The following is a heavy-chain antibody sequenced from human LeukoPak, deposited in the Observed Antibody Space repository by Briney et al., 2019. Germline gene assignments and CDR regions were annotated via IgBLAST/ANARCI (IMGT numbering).Heavy chain of an antibody. Sequence: GGSLRFSCAASGFTFSSYAMHWVRQAPGKGLEWVAVISYDGSNKYYADSVKGRFTNSRDNSKNTLYLQMNSLRAEDTAVYYCAREVGAKVADYWGQGTLVTVSS. CDR2: ISYDGSNK. CDR1: GFTFSSYA. J-gene: IGHJ4*02. V-gene: IGHV3-30-3*01. CDR3: AREVGAKVADY. D-gene: IGHD1-26*01.